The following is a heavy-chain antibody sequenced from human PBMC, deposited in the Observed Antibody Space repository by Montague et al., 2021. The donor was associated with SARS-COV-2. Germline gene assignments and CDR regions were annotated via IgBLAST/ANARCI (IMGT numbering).Heavy chain of an antibody. V-gene: IGHV4-34*01. CDR2: VNHSGTA. CDR3: DKAREVVRTARSLVAFDL. D-gene: IGHD2-21*02. J-gene: IGHJ3*01. CDR1: GGSFSGYY. Sequence: SETLSLTCTVYGGSFSGYYLSWLCQPPSTGLELIWDVNHSGTANYNPSLKMRVSISVDTSKNQFTLTLTSVTAADTAMYYCDKAREVVRTARSLVAFDLWGQGTLVTVSS.